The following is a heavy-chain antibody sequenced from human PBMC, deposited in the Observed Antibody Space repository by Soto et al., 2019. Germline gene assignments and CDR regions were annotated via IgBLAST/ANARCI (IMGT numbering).Heavy chain of an antibody. Sequence: QVQLVESGGGVVQPGRSLRLSCAASGFTFGSYAMHWVRQAPGKGLEWVAVISYDGSNKYYADSVKGRFTISRDNSKNTLYLQMNSLRAEDTAVYYCARDYQLLCDYWGQGTLVTVSS. CDR2: ISYDGSNK. CDR1: GFTFGSYA. CDR3: ARDYQLLCDY. V-gene: IGHV3-30-3*01. D-gene: IGHD2-2*01. J-gene: IGHJ4*02.